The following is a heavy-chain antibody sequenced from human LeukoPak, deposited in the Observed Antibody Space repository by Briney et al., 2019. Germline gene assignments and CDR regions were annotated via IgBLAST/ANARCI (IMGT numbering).Heavy chain of an antibody. CDR1: GYTFTSDY. CDR3: ASKDTSGWYEEA. D-gene: IGHD6-19*01. Sequence: ASVKVSCKASGYTFTSDYIHTVRPAPGQGLEWMGVINPGGGSTSYAQKFQGRVTMTRDTSTSTVYMELSSLRSDDTAVYYCASKDTSGWYEEAWGQGSLVTVSS. V-gene: IGHV1-46*01. CDR2: INPGGGST. J-gene: IGHJ5*02.